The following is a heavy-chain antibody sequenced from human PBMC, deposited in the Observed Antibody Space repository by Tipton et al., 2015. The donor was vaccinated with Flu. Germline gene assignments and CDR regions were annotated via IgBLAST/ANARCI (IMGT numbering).Heavy chain of an antibody. CDR3: ARTVTTPYYFDY. Sequence: SLRLSCAASGFTVSSNYMNWVRQAPGKGLEWVSSISSSSSYIYYADSVKGRFTISRDNAKNSLYLQMNSLRAEDTAVYYCARTVTTPYYFDYWGQGTLVTVSS. CDR2: ISSSSSYI. CDR1: GFTVSSNY. V-gene: IGHV3-21*01. D-gene: IGHD4-11*01. J-gene: IGHJ4*02.